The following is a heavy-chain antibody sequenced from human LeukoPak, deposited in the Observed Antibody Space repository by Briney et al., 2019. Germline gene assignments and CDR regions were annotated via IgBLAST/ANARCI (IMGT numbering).Heavy chain of an antibody. V-gene: IGHV3-30*01. D-gene: IGHD3-22*01. CDR2: ISYDGSNK. CDR1: GFTFSSYA. J-gene: IGHJ3*02. CDR3: ARDSDSSGYYYSAFDI. Sequence: GRSLRLSCAASGFTFSSYAMHWVRQAPGKGLEWVAVISYDGSNKYYADSVKGRFTISRDNSKNTLYLQMNSLRAEDTAVYYCARDSDSSGYYYSAFDIWDQGTMVTVSS.